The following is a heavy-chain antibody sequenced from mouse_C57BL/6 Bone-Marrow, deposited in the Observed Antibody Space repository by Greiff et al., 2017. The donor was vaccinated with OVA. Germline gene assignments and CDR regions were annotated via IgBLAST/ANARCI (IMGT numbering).Heavy chain of an antibody. J-gene: IGHJ3*01. CDR2: ISHVAGGT. CDR1: GFTFSDYG. Sequence: EVQLMESGGGLVQPGASLKLSCAASGFTFSDYGMAWVRQGPRKGLAWVGLISHVAGGTNYAATVTGRSTITRDKATNTAYLQLSSLTSEDTAVYYCARASTWDKFAYWGQGTLVTVSA. CDR3: ARASTWDKFAY. D-gene: IGHD4-1*01. V-gene: IGHV5-15*01.